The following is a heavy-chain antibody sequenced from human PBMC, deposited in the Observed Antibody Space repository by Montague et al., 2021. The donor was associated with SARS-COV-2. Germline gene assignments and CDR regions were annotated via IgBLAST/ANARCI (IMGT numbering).Heavy chain of an antibody. V-gene: IGHV3-23*01. CDR1: GFTFSSYA. Sequence: SLRLSCAASGFTFSSYAMTWVRQAPGKGLGWVSAISDSGGSTYYADSVKGRFTISRDNSKTTLYLQMNSLRAEDTAVYYCAKGIVVVPAAVTFDYWGQGTLVTVSS. J-gene: IGHJ4*02. CDR3: AKGIVVVPAAVTFDY. D-gene: IGHD2-2*01. CDR2: ISDSGGST.